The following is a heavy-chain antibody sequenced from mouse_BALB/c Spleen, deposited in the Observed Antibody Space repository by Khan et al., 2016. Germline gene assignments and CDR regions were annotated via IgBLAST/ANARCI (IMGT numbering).Heavy chain of an antibody. Sequence: QSQLVQSGPELKKSGETVKFSCKASVYTFTNYGMYWVKQAPGKGLTWMGWMNTYTGEPTYADDFKGRFSFSLQTSARTAYLQINKRRNEDTATYFCARDYDYDGDWYFDGWGAGTTVTVSS. J-gene: IGHJ1*01. V-gene: IGHV9-3-1*01. CDR2: MNTYTGEP. CDR3: ARDYDYDGDWYFDG. D-gene: IGHD2-4*01. CDR1: VYTFTNYG.